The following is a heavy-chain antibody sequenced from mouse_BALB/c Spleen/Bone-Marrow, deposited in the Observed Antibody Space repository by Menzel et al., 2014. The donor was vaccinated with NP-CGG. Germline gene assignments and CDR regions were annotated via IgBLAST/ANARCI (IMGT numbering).Heavy chain of an antibody. CDR1: GYTFTSYW. Sequence: VQLQQSGAELVKPGASVKLSCKASGYTFTSYWMHWVKQRPGQGLKWIGEINPSNGRTNYNEKFKSKATLTVDKSSSTAYMQLSSLTSEDSAAYYCARGDGFAWFAYWGQGTLVTVSA. J-gene: IGHJ3*01. D-gene: IGHD3-3*01. CDR3: ARGDGFAWFAY. V-gene: IGHV1S81*02. CDR2: INPSNGRT.